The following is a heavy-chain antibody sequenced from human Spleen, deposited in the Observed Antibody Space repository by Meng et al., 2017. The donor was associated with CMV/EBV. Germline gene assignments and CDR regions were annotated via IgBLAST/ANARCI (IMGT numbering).Heavy chain of an antibody. J-gene: IGHJ6*02. CDR2: FDPEKSET. V-gene: IGHV1-24*01. CDR3: AMDRPYRRSNRGAHYGTDV. Sequence: ASVKVSCNFSGYSLTELSMHWVRQPPGKGLEWLGGFDPEKSETIYAQRFQGRVTMTEDTSTDTAYMELSSLRSEDTAVYCCAMDRPYRRSNRGAHYGTDVWGQGTTVTVSS. D-gene: IGHD6-6*01. CDR1: GYSLTELS.